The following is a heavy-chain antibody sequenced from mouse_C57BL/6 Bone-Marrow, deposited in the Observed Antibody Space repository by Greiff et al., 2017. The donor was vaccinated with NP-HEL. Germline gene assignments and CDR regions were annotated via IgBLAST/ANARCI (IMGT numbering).Heavy chain of an antibody. Sequence: EVKLVESGGDLVKPGGSLKLSCAASGFTFSSYGMSWVRQTPDKRLEWVATISSGGSYTYYPDSVKGRFTISRDNAKNTLYLQMSSLKSEDTAMYYCAQSYYEYDSWYFDVWGTGTTVTVSS. CDR3: AQSYYEYDSWYFDV. V-gene: IGHV5-6*01. J-gene: IGHJ1*03. CDR1: GFTFSSYG. D-gene: IGHD2-4*01. CDR2: ISSGGSYT.